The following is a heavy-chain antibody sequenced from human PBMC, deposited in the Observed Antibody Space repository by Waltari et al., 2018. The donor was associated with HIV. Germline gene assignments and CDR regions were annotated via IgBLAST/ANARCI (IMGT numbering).Heavy chain of an antibody. V-gene: IGHV1-2*02. CDR2: INPDNGGT. D-gene: IGHD2-15*01. CDR3: ARDICNGGSCYSYYFDY. J-gene: IGHJ4*02. CDR1: GYTFTGYY. Sequence: QVQLVPSGAEVKKHGASVKISCQASGYTFTGYYKNWVRQAPGQGLEWMGWINPDNGGTKYAQKFQGRVTMTRDTSISTAYMELSRLRSDDTAVYYCARDICNGGSCYSYYFDYWGQGTLVTVSS.